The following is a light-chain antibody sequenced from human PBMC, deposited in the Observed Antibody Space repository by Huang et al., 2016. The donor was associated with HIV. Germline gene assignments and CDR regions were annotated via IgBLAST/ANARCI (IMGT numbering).Light chain of an antibody. CDR3: MQGLQIPGDT. CDR2: LGS. V-gene: IGKV2-28*01. J-gene: IGKJ3*01. CDR1: QSLLRSNGYNY. Sequence: IVMTQSPLSLPVTPGEPASISCKSSQSLLRSNGYNYLDWYLQRPGQSPQLLIYLGSKRASGVPDRFSGSGSGTSFTLKISKVEADDLGTYYCMQGLQIPGDTFSPGTKVDIK.